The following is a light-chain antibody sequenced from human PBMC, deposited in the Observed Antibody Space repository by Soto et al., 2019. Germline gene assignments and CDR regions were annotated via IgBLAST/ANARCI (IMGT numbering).Light chain of an antibody. CDR3: QQYNNYSPWT. CDR1: QSISTW. Sequence: DIQMTQSPSTLSASVGDRVTITCRASQSISTWLAWFQQKPAKAPKLLIHDASSLESGVPSRFSGSGSGTEFSLTISSRLPDDDAAYYCQQYNNYSPWTFGQGTKVEIK. J-gene: IGKJ1*01. V-gene: IGKV1-5*01. CDR2: DAS.